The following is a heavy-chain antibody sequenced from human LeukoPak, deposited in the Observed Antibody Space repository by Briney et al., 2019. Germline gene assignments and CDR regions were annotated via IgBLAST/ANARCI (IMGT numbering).Heavy chain of an antibody. CDR1: GFTFSSYA. D-gene: IGHD2-21*02. Sequence: GGSLRLSCAASGFTFSSYAMSWVRQAPGKGLEWVSAISGSGGSTYYADSVKGRFTISRDNSKNTLYLQMNSLRAEDTAVYYCAKTSRAYCGGDCFQNYWGQGTLVTVSS. V-gene: IGHV3-23*01. CDR2: ISGSGGST. CDR3: AKTSRAYCGGDCFQNY. J-gene: IGHJ4*02.